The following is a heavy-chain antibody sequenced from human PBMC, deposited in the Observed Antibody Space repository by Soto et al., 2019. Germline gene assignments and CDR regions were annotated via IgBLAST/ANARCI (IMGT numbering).Heavy chain of an antibody. Sequence: GSLRLSCAASGFTFSSFAVSWVRQAPGKGLDWVSAISGSGGITYSADSVKGRFTISRDNSRNTVYLQMNSLRGDDTALYYCVKNSGWFNTWGQGALVTVSS. D-gene: IGHD3-10*01. CDR1: GFTFSSFA. J-gene: IGHJ5*02. CDR2: ISGSGGIT. CDR3: VKNSGWFNT. V-gene: IGHV3-23*01.